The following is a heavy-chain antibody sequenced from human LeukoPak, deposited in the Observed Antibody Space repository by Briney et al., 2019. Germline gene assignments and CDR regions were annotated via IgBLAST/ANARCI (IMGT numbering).Heavy chain of an antibody. J-gene: IGHJ4*02. CDR3: ARGGAERQWLVRFDY. V-gene: IGHV1-2*06. CDR2: INPNSGGT. CDR1: GYTFTGYY. Sequence: ASVKVSCKASGYTFTGYYMHWVRQAPGQGLEWMGRINPNSGGTNYAQKFQGRVTMTRDTSISTAYMELSRLRSDDTAVYYCARGGAERQWLVRFDYWGQGTLVTVSS. D-gene: IGHD6-19*01.